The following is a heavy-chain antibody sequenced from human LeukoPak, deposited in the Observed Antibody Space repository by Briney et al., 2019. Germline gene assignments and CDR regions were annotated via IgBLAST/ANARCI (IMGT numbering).Heavy chain of an antibody. J-gene: IGHJ4*02. Sequence: ASVKVSCKASGYTFTHYDITWVRQATGQGLEWMGWINSNSGDTGYAQKFQGRVTMTRDTSTSTAYMEVGNLTSEDTAVYYCARGLGYGSVTYWGQGTLVTVSS. CDR3: ARGLGYGSVTY. V-gene: IGHV1-8*01. CDR1: GYTFTHYD. D-gene: IGHD3-10*01. CDR2: INSNSGDT.